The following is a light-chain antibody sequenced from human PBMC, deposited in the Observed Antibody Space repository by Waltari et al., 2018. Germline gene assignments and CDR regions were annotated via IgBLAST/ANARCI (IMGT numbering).Light chain of an antibody. CDR1: QSISSW. Sequence: DIQMTQSPSTLSASVGDRVTITCRASQSISSWLAWYQQVPGKAPKLLIYDASSLESGVPSRFSGSGSGTEFSLTISSLQPDDFATYYCQQYNSYTFGQGTKLEIK. CDR2: DAS. CDR3: QQYNSYT. V-gene: IGKV1-5*01. J-gene: IGKJ2*01.